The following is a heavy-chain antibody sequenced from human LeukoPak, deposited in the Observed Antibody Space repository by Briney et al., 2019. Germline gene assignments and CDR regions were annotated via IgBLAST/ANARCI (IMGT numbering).Heavy chain of an antibody. D-gene: IGHD1-7*01. CDR1: GFTFSSYG. Sequence: GGSLRLSCAASGFTFSSYGMHWVRQAPGKGLEWVAVIWYDGSNKYNADSVKGRFTISRDNSKNTLYLQMNSLRAEDTAVYYCAKSLGTGTTAAEYFQHWGQGTLVTVSS. V-gene: IGHV3-33*06. CDR3: AKSLGTGTTAAEYFQH. J-gene: IGHJ1*01. CDR2: IWYDGSNK.